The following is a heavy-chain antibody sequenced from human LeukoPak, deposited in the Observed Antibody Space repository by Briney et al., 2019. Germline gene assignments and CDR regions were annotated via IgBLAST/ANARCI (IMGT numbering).Heavy chain of an antibody. CDR1: GGSFSGYY. CDR3: AGGVIAAAGTGPFDY. CDR2: INHSGST. V-gene: IGHV4-34*01. Sequence: SETLSLTCAVYGGSFSGYYWSWIRQPPGKGLEWIGEINHSGSTNYNPSLKSRVTISVDTSKNQFSLKLSSVTAADTAVYYCAGGVIAAAGTGPFDYWGRGTLVTVSS. D-gene: IGHD6-13*01. J-gene: IGHJ4*02.